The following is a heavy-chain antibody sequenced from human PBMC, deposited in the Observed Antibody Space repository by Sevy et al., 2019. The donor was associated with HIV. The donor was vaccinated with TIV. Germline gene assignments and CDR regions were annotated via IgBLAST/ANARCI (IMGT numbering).Heavy chain of an antibody. V-gene: IGHV3-23*01. CDR1: GFSFDSYG. D-gene: IGHD3-22*01. J-gene: IGHJ6*03. CDR3: AKGGGGHYDPDEIAYYFYYYNMDV. Sequence: GGSLRLSCAVSGFSFDSYGMTWVRQAPGKGLEWVSAISGSGTRTYYADSVKGRFIISRDNSKNTLDLQMNSLRAADSGIYYWAKGGGGHYDPDEIAYYFYYYNMDVWGKGTTVTVSS. CDR2: ISGSGTRT.